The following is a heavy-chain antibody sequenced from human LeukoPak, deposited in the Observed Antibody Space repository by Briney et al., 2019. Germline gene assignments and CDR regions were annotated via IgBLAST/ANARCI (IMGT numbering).Heavy chain of an antibody. D-gene: IGHD3-22*01. CDR2: ISSSSSYI. Sequence: GGSLRLSCAASGFTFSGYSINWVRQAPGKGLEWVSSISSSSSYIYYADSVKGRFTISRDNAKNTLYLQMNSLRAEDTAVYYCATDQAYYSDSSGYDNFDCWGQGTLVTVSS. CDR3: ATDQAYYSDSSGYDNFDC. J-gene: IGHJ4*02. V-gene: IGHV3-21*01. CDR1: GFTFSGYS.